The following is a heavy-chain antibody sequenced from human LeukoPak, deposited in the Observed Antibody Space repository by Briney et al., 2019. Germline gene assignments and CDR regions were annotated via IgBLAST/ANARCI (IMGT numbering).Heavy chain of an antibody. CDR1: GGSISSYY. CDR2: IYTSGST. V-gene: IGHV4-4*07. Sequence: SETLPLTCTVSGGSISSYYWSWIRQPAGKGLEWIGRIYTSGSTNYNPSLKSRVTMSVDTSKNQFSLKLSSVTAADTAVYYCARSWVHYDILTGYYPDAFDIWGQGTMVTVSS. D-gene: IGHD3-9*01. J-gene: IGHJ3*02. CDR3: ARSWVHYDILTGYYPDAFDI.